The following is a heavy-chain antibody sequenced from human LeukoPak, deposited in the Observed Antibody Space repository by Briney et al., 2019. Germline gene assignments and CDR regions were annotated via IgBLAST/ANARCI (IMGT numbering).Heavy chain of an antibody. CDR3: ATHSGIAAAGIYYFDY. J-gene: IGHJ4*02. Sequence: GASVKVSCKVSGYTLTELSMHWVRQAPGKGLEWMGGFDPEDGETIYAQKFQGRVTMTEDTSTDTAYMGLSSLRSEDTAVYYCATHSGIAAAGIYYFDYWGQGTLVTVSS. CDR2: FDPEDGET. V-gene: IGHV1-24*01. D-gene: IGHD6-13*01. CDR1: GYTLTELS.